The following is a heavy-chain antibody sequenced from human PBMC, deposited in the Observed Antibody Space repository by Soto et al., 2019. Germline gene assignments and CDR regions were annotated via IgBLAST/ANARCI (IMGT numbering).Heavy chain of an antibody. V-gene: IGHV3-7*04. J-gene: IGHJ4*02. CDR1: GFTFSTFW. Sequence: GGSLRLSCAVSGFTFSTFWMSWVRQAPGKGLEWVASLKTDGSDKYYVDSVKGRFTISRDNAENSLYLLMNSLRAEDTAVYYCARGGGNFGYWGQGTLVTVSS. CDR3: ARGGGNFGY. CDR2: LKTDGSDK. D-gene: IGHD3-16*01.